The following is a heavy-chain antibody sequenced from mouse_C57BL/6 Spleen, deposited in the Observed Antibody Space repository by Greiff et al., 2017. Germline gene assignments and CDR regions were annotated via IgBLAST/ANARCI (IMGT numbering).Heavy chain of an antibody. D-gene: IGHD1-1*01. J-gene: IGHJ2*01. V-gene: IGHV1-55*01. CDR2: IYPGSGST. CDR3: ASSDYYGSSYRDY. CDR1: GYTFTSYW. Sequence: VQLQQPGAELVKPGASVKMSCKASGYTFTSYWITWVKQRPGQGLEWIGDIYPGSGSTNYNEKFKSKATLTVDTSSSTAYMQRSSLTSEDSAVYYCASSDYYGSSYRDYWGQGTTLTVSS.